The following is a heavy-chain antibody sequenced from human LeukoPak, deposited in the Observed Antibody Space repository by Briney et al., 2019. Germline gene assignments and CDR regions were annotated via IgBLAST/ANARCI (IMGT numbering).Heavy chain of an antibody. CDR1: GFTFSSYW. Sequence: GGSLRLSCAASGFTFSSYWMSWVRQAPGKGLEWVANMKQDGSEKYYVDSVKGRFTISRDNAKNSLYLQMNSLRAEDTAVYYCARVLTRRMGAFDIWGQGTMVTVSS. D-gene: IGHD2-21*02. CDR3: ARVLTRRMGAFDI. J-gene: IGHJ3*02. V-gene: IGHV3-7*01. CDR2: MKQDGSEK.